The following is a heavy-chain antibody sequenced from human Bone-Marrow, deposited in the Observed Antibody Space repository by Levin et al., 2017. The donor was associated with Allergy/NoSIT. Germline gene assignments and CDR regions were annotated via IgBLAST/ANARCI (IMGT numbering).Heavy chain of an antibody. CDR2: ISSSGSTI. D-gene: IGHD3-10*01. Sequence: PGGSLRLSCAASGFTFSDYYMSWIRQAPGKGLEWVSYISSSGSTIYYADSVKGRFTISRDNAKNSLYLQMNSLRAEDTAVYYCASLLLWFGELSDVWGQGTTVTVSS. CDR3: ASLLLWFGELSDV. CDR1: GFTFSDYY. J-gene: IGHJ6*02. V-gene: IGHV3-11*01.